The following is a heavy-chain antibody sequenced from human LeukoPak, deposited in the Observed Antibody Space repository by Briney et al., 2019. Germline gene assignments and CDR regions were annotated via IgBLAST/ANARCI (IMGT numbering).Heavy chain of an antibody. CDR3: ARAYGVYYYYMDV. D-gene: IGHD4-17*01. V-gene: IGHV1-2*02. Sequence: ASVKVSCKASGYTFTGYYMHWVRQAPGQGPEWMGWINPNSGGTNYAQKFQGRVTMTRDTSISTAYMELSRLRSDDTAVYYCARAYGVYYYYMDVWGKGTTVTVSS. CDR2: INPNSGGT. J-gene: IGHJ6*03. CDR1: GYTFTGYY.